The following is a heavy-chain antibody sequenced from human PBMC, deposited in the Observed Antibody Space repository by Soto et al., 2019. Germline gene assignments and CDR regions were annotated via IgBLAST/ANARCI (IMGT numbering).Heavy chain of an antibody. CDR1: GGSFSSDH. CDR3: AGRYCSTTSCLTGFDT. V-gene: IGHV4-34*01. J-gene: IGHJ5*02. D-gene: IGHD2-2*01. CDR2: INHSGST. Sequence: SETLSLTCAVFGGSFSSDHWSWIRQPPGKGLEWIGEINHSGSTNYNPSPRSRVTMSVDTSKRQISLKLNSVTAADTAVYYCAGRYCSTTSCLTGFDTWGRGTMVTVS.